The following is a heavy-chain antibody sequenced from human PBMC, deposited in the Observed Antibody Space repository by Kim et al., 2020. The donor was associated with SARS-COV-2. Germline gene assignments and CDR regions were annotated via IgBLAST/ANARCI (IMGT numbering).Heavy chain of an antibody. CDR1: GFTFSGYG. CDR2: INRDSSNT. D-gene: IGHD6-25*01. CDR3: ARGSLQRGFDP. J-gene: IGHJ5*02. Sequence: GGSLRLSCETSGFTFSGYGMNWVRQGPGKGLVWVSRINRDSSNTHYADSVKGRFTISRDNAKNTLHLQLNSLGVEDTAIYYCARGSLQRGFDPWGQGTVVTVSS. V-gene: IGHV3-74*01.